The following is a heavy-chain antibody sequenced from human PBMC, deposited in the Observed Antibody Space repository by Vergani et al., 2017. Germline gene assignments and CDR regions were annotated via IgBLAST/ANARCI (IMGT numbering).Heavy chain of an antibody. CDR3: ARDLRLLYNRFDP. CDR2: TWYDGNNK. V-gene: IGHV3-33*01. J-gene: IGHJ5*02. Sequence: QVQLVESGGGVVQPGRSLRLSCAASGFTFNQYGMHWVRQAPGKGLEWVAVTWYDGNNKQYADSVKGRFTISRDNSKSTMYLRMNSLRDEDTGVYDCARDLRLLYNRFDPWGQGTLVTVSS. D-gene: IGHD1-14*01. CDR1: GFTFNQYG.